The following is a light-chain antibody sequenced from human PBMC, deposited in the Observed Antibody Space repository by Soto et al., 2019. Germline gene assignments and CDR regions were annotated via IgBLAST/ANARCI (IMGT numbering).Light chain of an antibody. J-gene: IGKJ2*01. CDR1: QSVRSN. CDR3: QQYHISPPDT. CDR2: GAS. Sequence: EIVMTQSPATLSVSPGERATLSCRASQSVRSNLAWYQQKPGQAPRLLIYGASTRPTGIPARFSGSGSGTDFTLTISSLQSEDFAVYYCQQYHISPPDTFGQGTKVEIK. V-gene: IGKV3-15*01.